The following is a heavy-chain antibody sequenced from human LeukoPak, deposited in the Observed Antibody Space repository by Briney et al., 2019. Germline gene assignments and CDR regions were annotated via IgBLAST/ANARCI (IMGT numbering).Heavy chain of an antibody. J-gene: IGHJ4*02. CDR1: GGSISSYY. Sequence: SETLSLTCTVSGGSISSYYWSWIRQPPGKGLEWIGYIYYSGSTNYNPSLKSRVTISVDTSKNQFSLKLSSVTGADTGVYYCARTLGRYRYYFDYWGQGTLVTVSS. CDR3: ARTLGRYRYYFDY. CDR2: IYYSGST. D-gene: IGHD3-10*01. V-gene: IGHV4-59*08.